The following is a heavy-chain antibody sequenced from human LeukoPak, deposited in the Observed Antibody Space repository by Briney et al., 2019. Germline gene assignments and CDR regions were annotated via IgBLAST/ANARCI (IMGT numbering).Heavy chain of an antibody. CDR3: ARERVGYYYGSGSYHDY. CDR2: IYYSGST. J-gene: IGHJ4*02. Sequence: SETLSLTCTVSGGSISSSSYYWGWIRQPPGKGLEWIGSIYYSGSTYYNPSLKSRVTISVDTSKNQFSLKLSSVTAADTAVYYCARERVGYYYGSGSYHDYWGQGTLVTVSS. V-gene: IGHV4-39*02. D-gene: IGHD3-10*01. CDR1: GGSISSSSYY.